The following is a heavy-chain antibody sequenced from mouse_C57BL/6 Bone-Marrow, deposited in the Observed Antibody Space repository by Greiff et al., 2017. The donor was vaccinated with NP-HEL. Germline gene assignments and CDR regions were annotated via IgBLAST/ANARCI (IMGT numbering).Heavy chain of an antibody. V-gene: IGHV5-9*01. J-gene: IGHJ2*01. CDR2: ISGGGGNT. CDR1: GFTFSSYT. D-gene: IGHD3-2*02. Sequence: EVQGVESGGGLVKPGGSLKLSCAASGFTFSSYTMSWVRQTPEKRLEWVATISGGGGNTYYPDSVKGRFTISRDNAKNTLYLQMSSLRSEDTALYYCARQAQVSYYFDYWGQGTTLTVSS. CDR3: ARQAQVSYYFDY.